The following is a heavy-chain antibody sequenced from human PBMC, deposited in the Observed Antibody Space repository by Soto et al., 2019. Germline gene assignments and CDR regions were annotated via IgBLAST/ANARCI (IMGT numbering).Heavy chain of an antibody. CDR3: AMASGSYYPY. J-gene: IGHJ4*02. D-gene: IGHD1-26*01. Sequence: QVHLVESGGGVVQPGRSLRLSCAASGFAFSGYPMHWVRQAPDKGLEWVALISSDGSKKYYADSVKGRFTISRDNSKTTLYLQMDNVRNDETSLYYCAMASGSYYPYWGQGTLVTVSS. CDR2: ISSDGSKK. V-gene: IGHV3-30-3*01. CDR1: GFAFSGYP.